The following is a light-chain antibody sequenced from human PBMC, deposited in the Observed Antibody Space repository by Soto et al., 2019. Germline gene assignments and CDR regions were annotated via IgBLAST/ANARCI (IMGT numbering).Light chain of an antibody. J-gene: IGLJ1*01. V-gene: IGLV2-14*01. CDR2: DVS. CDR3: SSYTSSSTYV. Sequence: QSFMTQHASVSGFPRRAITLCRSGTSSDIGGYNYVSWYQQHPGKAPKLMIYDVSNRPSGVSNRFSGSKSGNTASLTISGLQAEDEADYYCSSYTSSSTYVFGTGTKVTVL. CDR1: SSDIGGYNY.